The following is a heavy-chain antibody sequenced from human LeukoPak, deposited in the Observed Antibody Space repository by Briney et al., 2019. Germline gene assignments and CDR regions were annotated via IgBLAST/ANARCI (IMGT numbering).Heavy chain of an antibody. Sequence: SQTLSLTCTVSGGSISSGGYYWSWIRQHPGKGLEWIGYIYYSGSTYYNPSLKSRVTISVDTSKNQFSLKLSSVTAADTAVYYCARGRYGWLPFDYWGQGTLVTVSS. CDR2: IYYSGST. CDR1: GGSISSGGYY. J-gene: IGHJ4*02. CDR3: ARGRYGWLPFDY. V-gene: IGHV4-31*03. D-gene: IGHD3-16*01.